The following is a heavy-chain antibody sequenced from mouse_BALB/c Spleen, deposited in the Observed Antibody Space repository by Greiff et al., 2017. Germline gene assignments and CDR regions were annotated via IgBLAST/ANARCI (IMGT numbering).Heavy chain of an antibody. CDR3: ARADWYYYAMDY. D-gene: IGHD1-1*02. CDR2: IFPGSGNT. J-gene: IGHJ4*01. CDR1: GYTFTSYY. Sequence: QVQLQQSGPELVKPGASVKISCKASGYTFTSYYIHWVKQRPGQGLEWIGWIFPGSGNTKYNEKFKGKATLTADTSSSTAYMQLSSLTSEDSAVSFYARADWYYYAMDYWGQGTSVTVSS. V-gene: IGHV1-66*01.